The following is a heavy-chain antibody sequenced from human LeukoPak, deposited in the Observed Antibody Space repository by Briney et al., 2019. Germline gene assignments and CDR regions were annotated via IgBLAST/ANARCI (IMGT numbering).Heavy chain of an antibody. CDR2: VYYTGRT. CDR3: AIRDGYNMDAFDI. J-gene: IGHJ3*02. V-gene: IGHV4-59*08. D-gene: IGHD5-24*01. Sequence: SETLSLTCTVSDGSITGYYWSWIRQPPGKGLEWIAYVYYTGRTLYNPSLESRVTISVDTSKTQFSLKLTSVTAADTAVYYCAIRDGYNMDAFDIWGQGTMVTVSS. CDR1: DGSITGYY.